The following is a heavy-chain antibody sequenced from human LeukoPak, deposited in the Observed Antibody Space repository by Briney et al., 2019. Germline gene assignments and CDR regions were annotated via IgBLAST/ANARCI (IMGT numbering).Heavy chain of an antibody. V-gene: IGHV1-69*01. D-gene: IGHD3-10*01. CDR1: GGTFSSYA. CDR2: IIPIFGTA. CDR3: GRTMVRGVYNWFDP. Sequence: GSSVKVSCKASGGTFSSYAISWVRQAPGQGLEWMGGIIPIFGTANYAQKFQGRVTITADESTSTAYMELSSLGSEDTAVYYCGRTMVRGVYNWFDPWGQGTLVTVSS. J-gene: IGHJ5*02.